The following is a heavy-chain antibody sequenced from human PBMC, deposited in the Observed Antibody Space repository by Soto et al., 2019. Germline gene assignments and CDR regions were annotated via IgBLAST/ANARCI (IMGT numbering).Heavy chain of an antibody. CDR3: ARDLGWAFDS. D-gene: IGHD6-19*01. CDR2: ISGGVRPI. Sequence: EVQLVESGGGSVQPGGSLRLSCAASGFTFSTFSMNWVRQAPGRGLEWISYISGGVRPISYADSVKGRFTISRDNAKNTLYLQMDSLTDEDTAVYYCARDLGWAFDSWGQGTLVTVSS. V-gene: IGHV3-48*02. CDR1: GFTFSTFS. J-gene: IGHJ4*02.